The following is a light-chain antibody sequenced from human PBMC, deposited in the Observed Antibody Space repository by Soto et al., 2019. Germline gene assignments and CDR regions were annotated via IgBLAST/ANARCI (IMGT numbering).Light chain of an antibody. CDR3: SSYTSSTTLVV. CDR2: DVS. Sequence: QSVLTQPASVSGSPGQSITISCTGTSSDVGGYKYVSWYLQHPGKAPKLMIYDVSNRPSGVSNRFSGSKSGNTASLTISGLQAEDEADYYCSSYTSSTTLVVFGSGTKLTVL. V-gene: IGLV2-14*01. J-gene: IGLJ1*01. CDR1: SSDVGGYKY.